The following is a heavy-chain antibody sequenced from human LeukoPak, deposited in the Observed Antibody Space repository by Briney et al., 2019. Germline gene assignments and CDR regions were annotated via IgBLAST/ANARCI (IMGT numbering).Heavy chain of an antibody. CDR3: AREGGRVVVPRAHPYGMDV. J-gene: IGHJ6*02. CDR2: ISAYNGNT. D-gene: IGHD2-2*01. V-gene: IGHV1-18*01. Sequence: ASVKVSCKASGYTFTSYGISWVRQAPGQGLEWMGWISAYNGNTNYAQKLQGRVTMTTDTSTSTAYMELRSLRSDDTAVYYCAREGGRVVVPRAHPYGMDVWGQGTTVTVSS. CDR1: GYTFTSYG.